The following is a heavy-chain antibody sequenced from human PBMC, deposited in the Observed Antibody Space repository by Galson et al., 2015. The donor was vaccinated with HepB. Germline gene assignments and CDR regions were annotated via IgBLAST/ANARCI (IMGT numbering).Heavy chain of an antibody. J-gene: IGHJ6*02. CDR1: GFTFSRHD. V-gene: IGHV3-30*18. Sequence: SLRLSCAASGFTFSRHDMHWVRPAPGKGLEWVALISYDGSGEYYADSVKGRFIISRDNSKNTLYLQMNSLRAEDTAVYYCAKRAQYSSTWGRTRFSSYFDMDVWGQGTTVTVSS. D-gene: IGHD6-13*01. CDR2: ISYDGSGE. CDR3: AKRAQYSSTWGRTRFSSYFDMDV.